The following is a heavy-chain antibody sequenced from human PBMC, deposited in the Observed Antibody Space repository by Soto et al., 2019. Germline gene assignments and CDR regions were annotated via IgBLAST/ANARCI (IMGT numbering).Heavy chain of an antibody. CDR1: GFVFSDFQ. V-gene: IGHV3-21*01. J-gene: IGHJ4*02. CDR3: ARDNLAFQGAFDL. D-gene: IGHD3-16*01. CDR2: ITGTSAFT. Sequence: LRLSCAASGFVFSDFQLDWVRQSPGGVLEWLSSITGTSAFTEYAESIEGRFTISRDNPNKLLFLHMDNLRPEDTAVYYCARDNLAFQGAFDLWGQGTLVTVSS.